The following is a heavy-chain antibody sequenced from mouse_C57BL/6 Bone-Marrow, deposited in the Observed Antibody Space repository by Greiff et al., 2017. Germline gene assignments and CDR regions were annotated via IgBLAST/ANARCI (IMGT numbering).Heavy chain of an antibody. V-gene: IGHV1-69*01. J-gene: IGHJ2*01. CDR1: GYTFTSYW. CDR3: ARSPFTTVVPFDY. D-gene: IGHD1-1*01. CDR2: IDPSDSYT. Sequence: QVQLQQPGAELVMPGASVKLSCKASGYTFTSYWMHWVKQRPGQGLEWIGEIDPSDSYTNYNQKFKGKSTLAVDKSSSTAYMQLSSLTSEDSAVYYCARSPFTTVVPFDYWGQGTTLTVSS.